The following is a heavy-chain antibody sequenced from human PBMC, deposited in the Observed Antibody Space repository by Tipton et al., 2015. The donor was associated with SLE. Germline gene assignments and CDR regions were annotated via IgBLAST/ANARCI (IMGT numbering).Heavy chain of an antibody. Sequence: TLSLTCTVSGDSLSTNSWNWIRQPAGKGLEWIGRMYGSGSPPHYNPSLESRVTMSVDTSQNQFSLKLTSVTAADTAVYYCARIRPGHGDPFDFWGQGALVTVSS. CDR1: GDSLSTNS. D-gene: IGHD3-3*01. J-gene: IGHJ4*02. CDR2: MYGSGSP. V-gene: IGHV4-4*07. CDR3: ARIRPGHGDPFDF.